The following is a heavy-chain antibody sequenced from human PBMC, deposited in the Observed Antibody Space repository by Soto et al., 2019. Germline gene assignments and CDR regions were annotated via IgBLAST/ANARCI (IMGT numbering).Heavy chain of an antibody. V-gene: IGHV3-23*01. Sequence: PGGSLRLSCAASGFSFSSSAMTWARQAPGKGLEWVSFISASSTSTYYADSVQGRFTISRDNSKNTLYLQMSSLRAEDTALYYWVKFGAPRYFDYWGQGTQVTVSS. CDR2: ISASSTST. CDR1: GFSFSSSA. CDR3: VKFGAPRYFDY. J-gene: IGHJ4*02. D-gene: IGHD3-16*01.